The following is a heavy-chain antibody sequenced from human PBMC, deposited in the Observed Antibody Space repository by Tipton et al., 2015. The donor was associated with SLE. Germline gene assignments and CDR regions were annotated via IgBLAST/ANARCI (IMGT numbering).Heavy chain of an antibody. CDR1: GGSITSSGFY. CDR2: IDYSGRT. D-gene: IGHD4-11*01. J-gene: IGHJ2*01. V-gene: IGHV4-39*07. CDR3: AREFLNPVTTVHYDFDL. Sequence: GLVKPSETLSLTCSVSGGSITSSGFYWGWFRQSPGKGLEWIGSIDYSGRTYYTPSLRSQLTIAFDTSKNHFSLKLISVTAADTAVYYCAREFLNPVTTVHYDFDLWGRGTLVTVSS.